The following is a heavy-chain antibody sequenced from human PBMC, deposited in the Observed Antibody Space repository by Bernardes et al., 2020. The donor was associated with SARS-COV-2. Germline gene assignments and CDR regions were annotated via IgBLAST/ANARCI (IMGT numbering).Heavy chain of an antibody. CDR3: ARDNGSYDNSSGYDY. J-gene: IGHJ4*02. V-gene: IGHV3-21*01. D-gene: IGHD6-19*01. Sequence: GGSLRLSCTASGFKFSSYTMNWVRQAPGKGLEWVSPISTSSNYIYYADSVKGRFTISRDNARNSVFLQMNSMRAEDTAVYYCARDNGSYDNSSGYDYWDRGTPVNVSS. CDR2: ISTSSNYI. CDR1: GFKFSSYT.